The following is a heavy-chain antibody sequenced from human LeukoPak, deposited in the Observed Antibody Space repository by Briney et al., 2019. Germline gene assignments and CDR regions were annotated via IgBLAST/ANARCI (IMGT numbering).Heavy chain of an antibody. CDR1: GFTFSDYG. Sequence: GGSLRLSCVASGFTFSDYGMNWIRQAPGRGLEWISYINSTSRVMKYADSVKGRFTISRDNGKKSLFLQMNSLRAEDTALYHCARSPWDGNVNDFYGYRFDPWGQGTLVTVSS. J-gene: IGHJ5*02. CDR3: ARSPWDGNVNDFYGYRFDP. D-gene: IGHD5/OR15-5a*01. CDR2: INSTSRVM. V-gene: IGHV3-48*04.